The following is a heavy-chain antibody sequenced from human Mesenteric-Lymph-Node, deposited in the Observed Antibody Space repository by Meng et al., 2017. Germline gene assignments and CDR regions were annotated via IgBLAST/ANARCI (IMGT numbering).Heavy chain of an antibody. Sequence: GQGVSVGDVVKKPCSVMMGSWKSSGYTVTSYGIIWVPQAPGQGLEWMGCISAYNGNTNYPQKLQGRVTMTTDTASSTAYMELRGLRSDDTAVYYCARVSSYYVLWGHFDYWGQGTLVTVSS. J-gene: IGHJ4*02. V-gene: IGHV1-18*01. D-gene: IGHD1-26*01. CDR2: ISAYNGNT. CDR1: GYTVTSYG. CDR3: ARVSSYYVLWGHFDY.